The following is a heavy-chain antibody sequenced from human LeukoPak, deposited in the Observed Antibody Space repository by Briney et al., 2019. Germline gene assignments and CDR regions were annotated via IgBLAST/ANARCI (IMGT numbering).Heavy chain of an antibody. CDR2: IFYSGST. D-gene: IGHD3-10*01. Sequence: SETVSLTCTVSGGSISSSSYYWCWIRQPPGKGLEWIGSIFYSGSTYYNPSLKSRVTISVDTSKNQFSLKLSSVTAADTAVYYCASNAYGSGRTINWFDPWGQGTLVTVSS. CDR3: ASNAYGSGRTINWFDP. CDR1: GGSISSSSYY. J-gene: IGHJ5*02. V-gene: IGHV4-39*07.